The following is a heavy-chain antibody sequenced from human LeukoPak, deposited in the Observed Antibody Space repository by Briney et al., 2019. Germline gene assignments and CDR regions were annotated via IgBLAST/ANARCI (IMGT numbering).Heavy chain of an antibody. Sequence: SETLSLTCTVSGGSISSYYWSWIRQPAGRGLEWIGRIYTSGSANYNPAIKSRVTMSVDTSKNQFSLKLSSVTAADTAVYYCAREQYSSSPGFDYWGQGTLVTVSS. D-gene: IGHD6-6*01. CDR3: AREQYSSSPGFDY. CDR2: IYTSGSA. V-gene: IGHV4-4*07. CDR1: GGSISSYY. J-gene: IGHJ4*02.